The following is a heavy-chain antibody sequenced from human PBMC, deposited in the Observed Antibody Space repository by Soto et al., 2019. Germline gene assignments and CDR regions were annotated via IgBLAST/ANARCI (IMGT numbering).Heavy chain of an antibody. J-gene: IGHJ4*02. CDR2: IWYDGRKE. Sequence: GGPLILSYSAAGFSFSTYGMHWVRQAPGKGLWWVALIWYDGRKEDYGGSVKGRFTISRDNSKNTLYLQMNSLRAEDTAVYYCARDRWIVSTITSFDYWGQGTPVTVSS. D-gene: IGHD5-12*01. CDR1: GFSFSTYG. CDR3: ARDRWIVSTITSFDY. V-gene: IGHV3-33*01.